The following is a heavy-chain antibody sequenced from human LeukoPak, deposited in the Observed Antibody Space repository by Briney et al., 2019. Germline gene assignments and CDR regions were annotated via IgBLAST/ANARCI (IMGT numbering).Heavy chain of an antibody. J-gene: IGHJ4*02. CDR3: ARRKRYYDSSGYYLYYFDY. V-gene: IGHV4-39*01. CDR1: GGSISSSSYY. CDR2: IYYSGCT. Sequence: SETLSLTCTVSGGSISSSSYYWGRIRQPPGKGLEWLGSIYYSGCTYYNPSLKSRVTISVDTSKNQFSLKLSSVTAADTAVYYCARRKRYYDSSGYYLYYFDYWGQGTLVTVSS. D-gene: IGHD3-22*01.